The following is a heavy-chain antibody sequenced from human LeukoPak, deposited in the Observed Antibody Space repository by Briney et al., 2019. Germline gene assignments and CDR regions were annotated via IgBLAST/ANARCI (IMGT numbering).Heavy chain of an antibody. CDR2: IRYDGSNK. CDR1: GFTFSSYG. J-gene: IGHJ3*02. Sequence: PGGSLRLSCAASGFTFSSYGMRWVRQAPGKGLEWVAYIRYDGSNKYYADSVKGRFTISRDNSKNTLYLQMNSLRAEDTAVYYCARDHNYFGSDRYCDVCDIGPQGTIVTVSS. V-gene: IGHV3-30*02. CDR3: ARDHNYFGSDRYCDVCDI. D-gene: IGHD2-21*02.